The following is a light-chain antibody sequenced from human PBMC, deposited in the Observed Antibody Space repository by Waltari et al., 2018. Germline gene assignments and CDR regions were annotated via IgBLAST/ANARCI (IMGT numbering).Light chain of an antibody. CDR2: SDA. Sequence: QSVLTQPPSVSGAPGQRVTISFTGSSSNLGAGYEVHWYQHVPGAGPKLVLYSDAHPSYGVPDRFSGSKSGTAAALAVSGLQADDEADYYCQSYDRSLSGSVFGGGTKLTVL. J-gene: IGLJ3*02. CDR1: SSNLGAGYE. V-gene: IGLV1-40*01. CDR3: QSYDRSLSGSV.